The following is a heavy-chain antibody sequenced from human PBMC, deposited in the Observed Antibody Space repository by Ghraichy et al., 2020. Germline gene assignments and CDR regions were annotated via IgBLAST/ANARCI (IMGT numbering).Heavy chain of an antibody. D-gene: IGHD3-9*01. V-gene: IGHV3-30*03. J-gene: IGHJ6*02. CDR1: GFTFSNYG. Sequence: GGSLRLSCVASGFTFSNYGIHWARQAPGKGLEWVALISYDGNNKVYVDSVKGRFTISRDNSKNTVYLQMNSLRAEDTAVYYCARDRGGYDVLTGYYYHYYGMDVWGQGTTVTVSS. CDR2: ISYDGNNK. CDR3: ARDRGGYDVLTGYYYHYYGMDV.